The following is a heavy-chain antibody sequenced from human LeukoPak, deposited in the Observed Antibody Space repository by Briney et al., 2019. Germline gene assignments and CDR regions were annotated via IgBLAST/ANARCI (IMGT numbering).Heavy chain of an antibody. Sequence: PSETLSLTCTVSGISINTYYWSWIRQPPGKGLEWIGYVHHTGSADYNPSLRGRVTISLDTSKNQFSLKLTSATAADTAVYYCARDSWDYIAMDVWGPGTTVTVSS. CDR3: ARDSWDYIAMDV. D-gene: IGHD4/OR15-4a*01. J-gene: IGHJ6*02. CDR2: VHHTGSA. CDR1: GISINTYY. V-gene: IGHV4-59*01.